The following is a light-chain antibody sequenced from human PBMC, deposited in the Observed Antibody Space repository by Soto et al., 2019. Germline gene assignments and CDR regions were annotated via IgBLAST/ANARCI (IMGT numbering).Light chain of an antibody. J-gene: IGKJ2*01. CDR2: DAS. V-gene: IGKV3-11*01. Sequence: EIVLTQSPATLSLSPGERATLSCRASQSVSSYLAWYQQKPGQAPRLLIYDASNRATGIPARFSGSGSGTDLTLNISNLETEDFAVYYCQQRSKWPPYTFGQGTKLEIK. CDR1: QSVSSY. CDR3: QQRSKWPPYT.